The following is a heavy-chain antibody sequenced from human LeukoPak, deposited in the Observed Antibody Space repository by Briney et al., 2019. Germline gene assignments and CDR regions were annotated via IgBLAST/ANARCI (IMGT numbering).Heavy chain of an antibody. D-gene: IGHD4-17*01. CDR1: GGSISSYY. J-gene: IGHJ5*02. CDR3: ARTEDYGDYGNWFDP. V-gene: IGHV4-59*01. Sequence: KPSETLSLTCIGPGGSISSYYWSWIRQPPGKGLGWVGYIFFSGSTKYNTSLKSRVTISVDTSKNQFPLKLNSVPAADTAVYYCARTEDYGDYGNWFDPWGQGTLVTVSS. CDR2: IFFSGST.